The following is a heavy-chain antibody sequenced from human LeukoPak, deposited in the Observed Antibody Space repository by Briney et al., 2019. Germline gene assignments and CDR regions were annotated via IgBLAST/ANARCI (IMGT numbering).Heavy chain of an antibody. Sequence: GESLRLSCAASGFTFSDYHMSWIRQVPGKGLEWVSYISSSGGTISYADSVKGRFTISRDNSKNTLYLQMNSLRAEDTAVYYCASGTSFDYWGQGTLVTVSS. D-gene: IGHD1-7*01. CDR1: GFTFSDYH. CDR3: ASGTSFDY. J-gene: IGHJ4*02. CDR2: ISSSGGTI. V-gene: IGHV3-11*04.